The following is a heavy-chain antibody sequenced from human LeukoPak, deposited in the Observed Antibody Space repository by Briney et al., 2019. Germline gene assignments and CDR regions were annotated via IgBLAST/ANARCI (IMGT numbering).Heavy chain of an antibody. CDR2: IDREGGVT. J-gene: IGHJ4*02. D-gene: IGHD5-24*01. CDR1: GFTFSNYC. Sequence: PGGSLRLSCVASGFTFSNYCMHWVRQAREKGLVWVSRIDREGGVTDYADSVKGRFTISRDNAKNTLYVQMNSLRAEDTAVYYCVREGPRREGYPTDYWGQGTLVTVSS. CDR3: VREGPRREGYPTDY. V-gene: IGHV3-74*01.